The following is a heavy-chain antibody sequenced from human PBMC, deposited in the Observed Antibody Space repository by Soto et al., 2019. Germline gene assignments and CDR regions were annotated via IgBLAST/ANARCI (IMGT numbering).Heavy chain of an antibody. V-gene: IGHV3-53*01. CDR2: IYSGGST. D-gene: IGHD6-19*01. CDR3: AREASSGWSGGDDAFDI. CDR1: GFTVSSNY. Sequence: GWSLRLSCAASGFTVSSNYMSWVRQAPGKGLEWVSVIYSGGSTYYADSVKGRFTISRDNSKNTLYLQMNSLRAEDTAVYYCAREASSGWSGGDDAFDIWGQGAMVTVSS. J-gene: IGHJ3*02.